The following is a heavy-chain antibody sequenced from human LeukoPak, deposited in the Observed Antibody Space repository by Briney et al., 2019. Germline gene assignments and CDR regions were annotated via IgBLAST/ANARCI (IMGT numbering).Heavy chain of an antibody. J-gene: IGHJ4*02. D-gene: IGHD6-19*01. V-gene: IGHV4-31*03. Sequence: SETLSLTCTVSGGSISSGGYYWSWIRQHPGKGLEWIGYIYYSGSTYYNPPLKSRVTISVDTSKNQFSLKLSSVTAADTAVYYCARVSSGWYSSDYWGQGTLVTVSS. CDR2: IYYSGST. CDR1: GGSISSGGYY. CDR3: ARVSSGWYSSDY.